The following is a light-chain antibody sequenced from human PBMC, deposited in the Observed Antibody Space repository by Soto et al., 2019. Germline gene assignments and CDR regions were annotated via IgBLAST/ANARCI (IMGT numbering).Light chain of an antibody. Sequence: EIVLTQSPGTLSLSPGERATLSCRASQSVSSSYLAWYQQKPGQAPRLLIYGASSRATGIPDRFSGSGSGTDFTLTISRLEPEDFAVYYCQQYSSSPGLTFGGGTKEEIK. CDR1: QSVSSSY. V-gene: IGKV3-20*01. CDR2: GAS. J-gene: IGKJ4*01. CDR3: QQYSSSPGLT.